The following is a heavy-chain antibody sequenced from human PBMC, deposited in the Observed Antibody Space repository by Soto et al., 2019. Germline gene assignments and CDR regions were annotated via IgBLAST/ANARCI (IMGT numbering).Heavy chain of an antibody. CDR1: GGAFSGYY. V-gene: IGHV4-34*01. CDR2: INHSGST. Sequence: PTETLSLTCAVYGGAFSGYYWSWIRPPPGKGLEWIGEINHSGSTNYNPSLKSRVTISVDTSKNQFSLKLSSVTAADTAVYYCARVDGVRGVITYYYYYYGMDVWGQGTTVT. CDR3: ARVDGVRGVITYYYYYYGMDV. D-gene: IGHD3-10*01. J-gene: IGHJ6*02.